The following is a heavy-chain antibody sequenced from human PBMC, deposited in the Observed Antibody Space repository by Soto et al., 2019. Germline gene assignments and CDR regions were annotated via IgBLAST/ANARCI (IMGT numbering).Heavy chain of an antibody. CDR2: ISYDGSNK. V-gene: IGHV3-30*18. CDR3: AKLNYGTNAFDI. J-gene: IGHJ3*02. CDR1: GFTFSSYG. Sequence: QVQLVESGGGVVQPGRSLRLSCAASGFTFSSYGMHWVRQAPGKGLEWVAVISYDGSNKYYADSVKGRFTISRDNSKNQLYLQMNSLRAEDTAVYYCAKLNYGTNAFDIWGQGTMVTFSS. D-gene: IGHD3-10*01.